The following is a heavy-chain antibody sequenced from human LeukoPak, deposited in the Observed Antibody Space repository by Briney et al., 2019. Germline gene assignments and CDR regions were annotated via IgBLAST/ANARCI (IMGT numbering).Heavy chain of an antibody. Sequence: SETLSLTCTVSGGSISSSSYYWGWIRQPPGKGLEWIGYIYYSGSANYNPSLKSRVTISVDTSKNQFSLKLSSVTAADTAVYYCARGEGGGNSEGYYYYYMDVWGKGTTVTVSS. CDR2: IYYSGSA. CDR1: GGSISSSSYY. V-gene: IGHV4-61*05. CDR3: ARGEGGGNSEGYYYYYMDV. D-gene: IGHD4-23*01. J-gene: IGHJ6*03.